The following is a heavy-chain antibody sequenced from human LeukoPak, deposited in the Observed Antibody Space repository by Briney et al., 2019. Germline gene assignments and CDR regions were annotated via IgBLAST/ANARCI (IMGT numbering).Heavy chain of an antibody. CDR3: AREVYSSSSVGWFDP. D-gene: IGHD6-6*01. CDR1: GFMFSSYG. Sequence: GGSLRLSCTAAGFMFSSYGMQWVRQAPGNGLEWVAVVWYDGSNNDYADAVKGRFTISRDNSKNTVFLQMNSLRAEDTAVYYCAREVYSSSSVGWFDPWGQGTLVTVSS. CDR2: VWYDGSNN. J-gene: IGHJ5*02. V-gene: IGHV3-33*01.